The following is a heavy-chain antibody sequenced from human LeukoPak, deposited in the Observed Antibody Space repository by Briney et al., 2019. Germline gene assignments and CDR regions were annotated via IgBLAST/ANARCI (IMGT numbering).Heavy chain of an antibody. J-gene: IGHJ6*02. CDR3: ARGGYSGYDWHYYYGMDV. CDR2: MNPNSGNT. D-gene: IGHD5-12*01. CDR1: GGTFSSYA. Sequence: ASVKVSCRASGGTFSSYAISWVRQATGQGLEWMGWMNPNSGNTGYAQKFQGRVTMTRNTSISTAYMELSSLRSEDTAVYYCARGGYSGYDWHYYYGMDVWGQGTTVTVSS. V-gene: IGHV1-8*02.